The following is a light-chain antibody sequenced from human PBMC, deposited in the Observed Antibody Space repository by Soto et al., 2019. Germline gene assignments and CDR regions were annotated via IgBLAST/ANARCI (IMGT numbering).Light chain of an antibody. Sequence: DIQMTQSPSTLSASVGDRVTITCQASQCIRSWLAWYQQKPGKAPKLLVYTASNSESGVPSTFSGSGSGTEFTLTISSLQPDDFATYYCQKYNSYSWTFGQGTKMEIK. V-gene: IGKV1-5*03. CDR1: QCIRSW. CDR3: QKYNSYSWT. J-gene: IGKJ1*01. CDR2: TAS.